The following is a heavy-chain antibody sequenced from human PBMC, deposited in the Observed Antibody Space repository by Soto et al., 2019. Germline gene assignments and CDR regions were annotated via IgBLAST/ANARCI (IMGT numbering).Heavy chain of an antibody. D-gene: IGHD2-2*01. J-gene: IGHJ5*02. Sequence: PGGSLRLSCAASGFTVSSKYMTWVRQAPGKGLEWVSLIHSGGSTYYADPVKGRFTISRDNSKNTLYLQMNSLRAEDTAVYYCAKNSVGYCSSTSCYAGFDWFDPWGQGTLVTVSS. CDR3: AKNSVGYCSSTSCYAGFDWFDP. CDR2: IHSGGST. V-gene: IGHV3-66*01. CDR1: GFTVSSKY.